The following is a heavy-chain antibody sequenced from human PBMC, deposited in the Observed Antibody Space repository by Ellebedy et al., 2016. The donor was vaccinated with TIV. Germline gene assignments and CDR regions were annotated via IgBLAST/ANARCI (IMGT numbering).Heavy chain of an antibody. CDR2: TRNKANSYTT. CDR3: ARASRIEGTYYFDY. J-gene: IGHJ4*02. Sequence: GESLKISCAASGLIFSDHYIDWVRQAPGKGLEWVGRTRNKANSYTTEYAASAKGRFTISRDDSKNSLYLQMDSLKTEDTAVYYCARASRIEGTYYFDYWGQGTLVTVSS. V-gene: IGHV3-72*01. CDR1: GLIFSDHY. D-gene: IGHD1-1*01.